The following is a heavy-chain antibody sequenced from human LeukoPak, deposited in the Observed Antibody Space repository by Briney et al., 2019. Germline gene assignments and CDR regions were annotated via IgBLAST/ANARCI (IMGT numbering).Heavy chain of an antibody. CDR2: IIPIFGTA. CDR3: ASYGVASVSFYFDY. D-gene: IGHD2-2*01. J-gene: IGHJ4*02. CDR1: GGTFSSYA. V-gene: IGHV1-69*05. Sequence: ASVKVSCKASGGTFSSYAISWVRQAPGQGLEWMGGIIPIFGTANYAQKFQGRVTITTDESTSTAYMELSSLRSEDTAVYYCASYGVASVSFYFDYWGQGTLVTVSS.